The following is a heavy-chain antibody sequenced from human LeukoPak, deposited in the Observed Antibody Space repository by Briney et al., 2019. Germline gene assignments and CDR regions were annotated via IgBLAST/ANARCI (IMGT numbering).Heavy chain of an antibody. CDR1: GGSISSYY. Sequence: PSETLSLTCTVSGGSISSYYWSWIRQPPGKGLEWIGYIYYSGSTNYNPSLKSRVTISVDTSKNQFSLKLSSVTAADTAVYYCARVRGRSGPMGNWFDPWGQGTLVTVSS. V-gene: IGHV4-59*01. CDR3: ARVRGRSGPMGNWFDP. J-gene: IGHJ5*02. CDR2: IYYSGST. D-gene: IGHD1-26*01.